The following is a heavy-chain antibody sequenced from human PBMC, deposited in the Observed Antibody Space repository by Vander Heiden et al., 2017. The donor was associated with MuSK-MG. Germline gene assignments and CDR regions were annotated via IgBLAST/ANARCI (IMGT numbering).Heavy chain of an antibody. CDR1: GYTFPNCY. Sequence: QVQLEQSGAEVKKPGASVKVSCKASGYTFPNCYMHWVRQAPGQGLEWMGIINPSGGSTTYAQKFQGRVTMTRDTSTSTVYMELSSLRSEDTAVYYCASSIPAAGYFFDYWGQGNLVTVSS. CDR3: ASSIPAAGYFFDY. CDR2: INPSGGST. J-gene: IGHJ4*02. V-gene: IGHV1-46*03. D-gene: IGHD6-13*01.